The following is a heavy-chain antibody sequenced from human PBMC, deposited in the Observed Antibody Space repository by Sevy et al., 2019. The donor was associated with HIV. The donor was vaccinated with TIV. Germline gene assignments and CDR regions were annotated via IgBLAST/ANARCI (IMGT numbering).Heavy chain of an antibody. V-gene: IGHV3-7*01. J-gene: IGHJ4*02. Sequence: GGSLRLSWVASGFKFNSYRMLWVRQAPGKGLEWVANINQDATANLYADSVRGRFIISRDNVRNSVSLQMNILRVEDTALYYCVRHMATVDSFWGQGTLVTVSS. D-gene: IGHD2-21*01. CDR3: VRHMATVDSF. CDR2: INQDATAN. CDR1: GFKFNSYR.